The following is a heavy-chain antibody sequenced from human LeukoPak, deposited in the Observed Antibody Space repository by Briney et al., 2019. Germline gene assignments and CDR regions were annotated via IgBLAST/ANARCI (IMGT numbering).Heavy chain of an antibody. J-gene: IGHJ4*02. CDR3: ANPARDFADSGAITW. CDR2: IKHSGIT. V-gene: IGHV4-34*01. CDR1: GGSFSYYY. Sequence: PSETLSLTCAVYGGSFSYYYWSWIRQPPGRGREWIGEIKHSGITNYNPSLKSRVTISADTSKNQFSLKLTSVTAADTAVYYCANPARDFADSGAITWWGQGTLVTVSS. D-gene: IGHD4-17*01.